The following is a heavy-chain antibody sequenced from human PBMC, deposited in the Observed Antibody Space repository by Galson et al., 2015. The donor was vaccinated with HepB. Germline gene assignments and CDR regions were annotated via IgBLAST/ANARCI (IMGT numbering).Heavy chain of an antibody. J-gene: IGHJ4*02. V-gene: IGHV5-51*01. Sequence: QSGAEVKKPGESLKISCKGSGYSFTSYWIGWVRQMPGKGLEWMGIIYPGDSDTRYSPSFQGQVTISADKSISTAYLQWSSLKASDTAMYYCARGEVTDTAMDYYFDYWGQGTLVTASS. CDR3: ARGEVTDTAMDYYFDY. CDR2: IYPGDSDT. CDR1: GYSFTSYW. D-gene: IGHD5-18*01.